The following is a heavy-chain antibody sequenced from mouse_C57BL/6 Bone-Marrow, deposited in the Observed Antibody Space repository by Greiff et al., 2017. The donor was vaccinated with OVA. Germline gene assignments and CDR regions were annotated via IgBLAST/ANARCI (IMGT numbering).Heavy chain of an antibody. V-gene: IGHV1-81*01. CDR3: ARAATVVPY. CDR1: GYTFTSSG. CDR2: INPRSGDT. J-gene: IGHJ2*01. D-gene: IGHD1-1*01. Sequence: QVQLQQSGAELARPGASVKLSCKASGYTFTSSGISWVKQRTGQGLEWIGEINPRSGDTYYNEKFKGKATRTADKSSSTAYMELRSLTSEDSAVYFCARAATVVPYWGQGTTLTVSS.